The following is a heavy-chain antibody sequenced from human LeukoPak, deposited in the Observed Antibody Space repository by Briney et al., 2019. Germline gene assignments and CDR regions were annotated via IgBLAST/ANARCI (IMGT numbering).Heavy chain of an antibody. V-gene: IGHV4-34*01. CDR3: ARSQDYYEFDY. Sequence: PSETLSLTCAVYGGSFSGYYWSWIRQPPGKGLEWIGEINHSGSTNYNPSLKSRVTISVDTSKNQFSLKLSSVTAADTAVYYCARSQDYYEFDYWGQGSLVTVSS. J-gene: IGHJ4*02. D-gene: IGHD3-16*01. CDR2: INHSGST. CDR1: GGSFSGYY.